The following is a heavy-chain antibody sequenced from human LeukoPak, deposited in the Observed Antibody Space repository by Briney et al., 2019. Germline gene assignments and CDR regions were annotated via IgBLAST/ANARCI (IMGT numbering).Heavy chain of an antibody. CDR2: ISGSGGST. Sequence: GGSLRLSCAASGFTVSSNYMSWVRQAPGKGLEWVSAISGSGGSTYYADSVKGRFTISRDNSKNTLYLQMNSLRAEDTAVYYCATQRQQLVRFDYWGQGTLVTVSS. V-gene: IGHV3-23*01. J-gene: IGHJ4*02. D-gene: IGHD6-13*01. CDR1: GFTVSSNY. CDR3: ATQRQQLVRFDY.